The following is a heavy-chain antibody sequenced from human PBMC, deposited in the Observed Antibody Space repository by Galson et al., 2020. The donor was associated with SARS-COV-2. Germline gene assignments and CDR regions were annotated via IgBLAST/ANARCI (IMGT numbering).Heavy chain of an antibody. CDR1: GGSISSSSYY. D-gene: IGHD3-22*01. CDR3: ARHRRLGIVVASGYYFDY. Sequence: SETLSLTCTVSGGSISSSSYYWGWIRQPPGKGLEWIGSIYYSGSTYYNPSLKSRVTISVDTSKNQFSLKLNSVTAADTAVYYCARHRRLGIVVASGYYFDYWGQGTLVTVSS. CDR2: IYYSGST. J-gene: IGHJ4*02. V-gene: IGHV4-39*01.